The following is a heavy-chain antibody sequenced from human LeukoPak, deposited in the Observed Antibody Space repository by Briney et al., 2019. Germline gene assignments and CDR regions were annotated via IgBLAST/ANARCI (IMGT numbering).Heavy chain of an antibody. D-gene: IGHD2-15*01. CDR1: GYTFTSYD. Sequence: GASVKVSCKASGYTFTSYDINWVRQATGQGLEWMGWMNPNSGNTGYAQKFQGRVTMTRNTSISTAYMELSSLRSEDTAVYYCARGRYCSGGSCYGDCFDPWGQGTLVTVSS. CDR3: ARGRYCSGGSCYGDCFDP. CDR2: MNPNSGNT. J-gene: IGHJ5*02. V-gene: IGHV1-8*01.